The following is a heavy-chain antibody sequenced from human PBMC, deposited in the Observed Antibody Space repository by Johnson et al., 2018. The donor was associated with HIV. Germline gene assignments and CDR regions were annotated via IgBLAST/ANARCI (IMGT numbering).Heavy chain of an antibody. Sequence: EVQLLESGGCLVQPGGSLRLSCAASGFTVSSNYMSWVRQAPGKGLEWFSVIYSGGSTYYADSVKGRFTISRDNSKNTLYLLMNSLRAEDTAVYYCARDQSYYDAFDIWGQGTMVTVSS. D-gene: IGHD1-26*01. V-gene: IGHV3-66*01. CDR2: IYSGGST. CDR3: ARDQSYYDAFDI. CDR1: GFTVSSNY. J-gene: IGHJ3*02.